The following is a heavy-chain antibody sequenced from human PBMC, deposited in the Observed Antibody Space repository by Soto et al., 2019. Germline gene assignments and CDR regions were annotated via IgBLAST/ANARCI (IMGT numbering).Heavy chain of an antibody. Sequence: SETLSLTCAVYGGSFSGYYWSWIRQAPGKGLEWVGEINHSGSTNYNPSLKSGVTISVETSKNQFSLKLSSVTAADTAVYYCARVVVPVNVYYYYYLDVWAKGTTVTV. CDR1: GGSFSGYY. CDR2: INHSGST. V-gene: IGHV4-34*01. D-gene: IGHD2-21*01. J-gene: IGHJ6*03. CDR3: ARVVVPVNVYYYYYLDV.